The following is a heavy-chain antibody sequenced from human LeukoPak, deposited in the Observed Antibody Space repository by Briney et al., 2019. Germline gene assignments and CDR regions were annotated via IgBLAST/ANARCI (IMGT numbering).Heavy chain of an antibody. J-gene: IGHJ4*02. Sequence: SETLSLTCAVYGGSFSGYYWSWIRQPPGKGLEWIGEINHSGSINYNPSLKSRVTISVDTSKNQFSLKLSSVTAADTAVYYCARSYGGNSVHYFDYWGQGTLVTVSS. D-gene: IGHD4-23*01. CDR3: ARSYGGNSVHYFDY. CDR2: INHSGSI. V-gene: IGHV4-34*01. CDR1: GGSFSGYY.